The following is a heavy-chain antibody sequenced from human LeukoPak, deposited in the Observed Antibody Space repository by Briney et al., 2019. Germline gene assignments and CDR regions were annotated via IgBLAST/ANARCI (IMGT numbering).Heavy chain of an antibody. V-gene: IGHV4-39*01. D-gene: IGHD1-1*01. CDR3: ARPTRKRDY. CDR2: IYYSGST. Sequence: SETLSLTCTVSGGSISSSSYYWGWIRQPPGKGLEWIVSIYYSGSTYHNPSLKSRVTISVDTSKDQFSLKLSSVTAADTAVYYCARPTRKRDYWGQGTLVTVSS. CDR1: GGSISSSSYY. J-gene: IGHJ4*02.